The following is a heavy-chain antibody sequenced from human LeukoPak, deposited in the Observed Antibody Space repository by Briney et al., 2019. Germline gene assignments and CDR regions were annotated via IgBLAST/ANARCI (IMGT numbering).Heavy chain of an antibody. D-gene: IGHD3-9*01. V-gene: IGHV1-24*01. CDR3: AATYYDILTGDRGNWFDP. CDR2: FDPEDGET. Sequence: SVKVSCKVSGYTLTELSMHWVRQAPGKGLEWMGGFDPEDGETIYAQKFQGRVTMTEDTSTDTAYMELSSLRSEDTAVYCCAATYYDILTGDRGNWFDPWGQGTLVTVSS. J-gene: IGHJ5*02. CDR1: GYTLTELS.